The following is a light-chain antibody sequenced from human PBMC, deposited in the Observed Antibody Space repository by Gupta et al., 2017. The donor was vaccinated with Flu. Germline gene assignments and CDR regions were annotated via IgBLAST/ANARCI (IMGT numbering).Light chain of an antibody. CDR2: RNN. Sequence: QSVLTQPPPASGTLGQRVTISCSGSSSNIGTNYVYWYQQLPGAAPKLLIYRNNQRPSGVSDRFSGSKSGTSASLAISGLRSEDEADYYCSGWDDSLSGRYVVFGGGTKLTVL. V-gene: IGLV1-47*01. CDR3: SGWDDSLSGRYVV. J-gene: IGLJ2*01. CDR1: SSNIGTNY.